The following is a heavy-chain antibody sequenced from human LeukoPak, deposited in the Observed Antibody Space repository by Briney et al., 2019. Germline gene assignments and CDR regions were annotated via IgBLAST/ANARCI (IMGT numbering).Heavy chain of an antibody. Sequence: ASVKVSCKASGYTFTGYYMHCVRQAPGQGLEWMGWINPNSGGTNYAQKFQGRVTMTRDTSISTAYMELSRLRSDDTAVYYCARDLYSASYKGKSSFDYWGQGTLVSVSS. J-gene: IGHJ4*02. V-gene: IGHV1-2*02. CDR2: INPNSGGT. CDR1: GYTFTGYY. CDR3: ARDLYSASYKGKSSFDY. D-gene: IGHD1-26*01.